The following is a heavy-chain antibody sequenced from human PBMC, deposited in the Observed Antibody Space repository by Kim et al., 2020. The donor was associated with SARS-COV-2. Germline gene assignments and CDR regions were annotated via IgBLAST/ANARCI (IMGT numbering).Heavy chain of an antibody. Sequence: GGSLRLSCAASGFTFNTYAMAWVRQAPGAGLEWVAAISGGGVSTYYADSMKGRFTISRDNSKNTLYLHMNSLRAEDTALYYCAKDLGYTGSHRADYFDFWGQGTLVTVSS. V-gene: IGHV3-23*01. J-gene: IGHJ4*02. D-gene: IGHD1-26*01. CDR2: ISGGGVST. CDR1: GFTFNTYA. CDR3: AKDLGYTGSHRADYFDF.